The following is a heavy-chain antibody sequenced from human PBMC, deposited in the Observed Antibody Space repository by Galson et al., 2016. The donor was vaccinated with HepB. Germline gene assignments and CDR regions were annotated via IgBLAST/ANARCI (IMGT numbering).Heavy chain of an antibody. Sequence: SVKVSCKASGYTFTYYYMYWVRQTPGQGLEWMGMINPRSGSTTYAQRFQGRVTMTRDTSKSTVDMELSSLRSEDTAVYYGARGGFRGHEARLWGRGTLV. D-gene: IGHD2-21*02. CDR3: ARGGFRGHEARL. J-gene: IGHJ4*02. CDR2: INPRSGST. V-gene: IGHV1-46*01. CDR1: GYTFTYYY.